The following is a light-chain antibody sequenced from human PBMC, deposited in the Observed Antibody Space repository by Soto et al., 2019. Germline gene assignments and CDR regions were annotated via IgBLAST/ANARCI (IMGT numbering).Light chain of an antibody. CDR2: AAS. V-gene: IGKV1-39*01. Sequence: DIKMTQSPSSLSASAGDRVTITCRASQSISSYLNWYQQKPGKVPKLLIYAASSLQSGVPSRFSGSGSGTDFTLTISSLQPEDFATYYCQQSYSTPLTFGGGTKVDIK. J-gene: IGKJ4*02. CDR1: QSISSY. CDR3: QQSYSTPLT.